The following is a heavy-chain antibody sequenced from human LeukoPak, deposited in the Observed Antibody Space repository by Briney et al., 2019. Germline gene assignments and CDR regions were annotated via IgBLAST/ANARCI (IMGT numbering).Heavy chain of an antibody. Sequence: SETLSLTCTVSGGSISSYYWSWIRQPPGKGLEWIGYIYYSGSTNYNPSLKSRVTISVDTSKNQFSLKLGSVTAADTAVYYCARRQLGILDYWGQGTLVTVSS. CDR3: ARRQLGILDY. CDR1: GGSISSYY. J-gene: IGHJ4*02. D-gene: IGHD7-27*01. CDR2: IYYSGST. V-gene: IGHV4-59*08.